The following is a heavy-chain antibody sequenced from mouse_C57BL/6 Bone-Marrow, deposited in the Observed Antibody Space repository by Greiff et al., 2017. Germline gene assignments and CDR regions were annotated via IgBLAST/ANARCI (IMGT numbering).Heavy chain of an antibody. V-gene: IGHV1-63*01. CDR1: GYTFTNYW. CDR2: IYPGGGYT. J-gene: IGHJ1*03. CDR3: ARDQGDYWYFDV. Sequence: QVHVKQSGAELVRPGTSVKMSCKASGYTFTNYWIGWAKQRPGHGLEWIGDIYPGGGYTNYNEKFKGKATLTADKSSSTAYMQFSSLTSEDSAIYYCARDQGDYWYFDVWGTGTTVTVSS.